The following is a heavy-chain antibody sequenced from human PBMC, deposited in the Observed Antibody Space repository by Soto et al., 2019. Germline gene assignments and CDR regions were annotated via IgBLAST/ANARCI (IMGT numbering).Heavy chain of an antibody. Sequence: SVKVSCKASGGTFSSYAISWVRQAPGQGLEWMGGIIPIFGTADYAQTFQGRVTITADESTSTAYMELSSLRSEDTAVYYCARPAKTYCISTSCYDAFDIWGQGTMVTVSS. J-gene: IGHJ3*02. V-gene: IGHV1-69*13. CDR3: ARPAKTYCISTSCYDAFDI. CDR2: IIPIFGTA. D-gene: IGHD2-2*01. CDR1: GGTFSSYA.